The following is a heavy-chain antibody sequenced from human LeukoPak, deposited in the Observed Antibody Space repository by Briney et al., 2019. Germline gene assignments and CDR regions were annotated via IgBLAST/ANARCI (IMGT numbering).Heavy chain of an antibody. CDR3: ARLYYDSSGYSNYFDY. V-gene: IGHV1-18*01. D-gene: IGHD3-22*01. CDR2: ISAYNGNT. J-gene: IGHJ4*02. Sequence: ASVKVSCKASGYTFTSYGISWVRQAPGQGLEWMGWISAYNGNTNYAQKRQGRVTMTTDTSTSTAYMELRSLRSDDTAVYYCARLYYDSSGYSNYFDYWGQGTLVTVSS. CDR1: GYTFTSYG.